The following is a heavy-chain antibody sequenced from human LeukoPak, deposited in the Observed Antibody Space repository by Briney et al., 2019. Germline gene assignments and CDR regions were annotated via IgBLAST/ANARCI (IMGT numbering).Heavy chain of an antibody. J-gene: IGHJ4*02. CDR1: GGSISSGSYY. D-gene: IGHD6-13*01. CDR2: IYTSGST. V-gene: IGHV4-61*02. Sequence: TSETLSLTCTVSGGSISSGSYYWSWIRQPAGKGLEWIGRIYTSGSTNYNPSLKSRVTISVDTSKNQFSLKPSSVTAADTAVYYCAKPGGSSSWYWGYWGQGTLVTVSS. CDR3: AKPGGSSSWYWGY.